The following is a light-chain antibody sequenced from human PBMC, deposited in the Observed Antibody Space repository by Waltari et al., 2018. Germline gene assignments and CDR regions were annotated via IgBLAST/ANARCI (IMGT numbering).Light chain of an antibody. CDR3: MQGTHWPLT. V-gene: IGKV2-30*02. Sequence: TQSPLSLPVTLGQPASISCKSSRSLVHTDGNTFFYWYHQRTGQTPRRLIYRVSNRDSGVPDRFSGSGSGTDFTLRISRVEAEDVGIYYCMQGTHWPLTFGGGTKVEIK. J-gene: IGKJ4*01. CDR1: RSLVHTDGNTF. CDR2: RVS.